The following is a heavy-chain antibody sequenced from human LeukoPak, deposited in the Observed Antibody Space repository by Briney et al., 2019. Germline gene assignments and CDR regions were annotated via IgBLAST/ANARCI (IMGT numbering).Heavy chain of an antibody. CDR1: GFTFSNYE. V-gene: IGHV3-48*03. CDR3: AQIYTYGSSQFDY. CDR2: ISSSGSTI. J-gene: IGHJ4*02. Sequence: PGGSLRLSCAASGFTFSNYEMNWVRHAPGTGLEWVSYISSSGSTIYYADSVKGRFTISRDNAKNSLYLQMNSLRAEDTAVYYCAQIYTYGSSQFDYWGQGTLVTVSS. D-gene: IGHD5-18*01.